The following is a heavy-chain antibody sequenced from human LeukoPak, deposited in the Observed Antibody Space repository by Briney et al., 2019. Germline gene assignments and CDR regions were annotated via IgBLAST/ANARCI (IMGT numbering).Heavy chain of an antibody. CDR1: GYTFTSYG. D-gene: IGHD2-2*01. CDR2: ISAYNGNT. J-gene: IGHJ6*02. Sequence: ASVKVSCKASGYTFTSYGISWVRQAPGQGLECMGWISAYNGNTNYAQKLQGRVTMTTDTSTSTAYMELRSLRSDDTAVYYCARDSLGYCSSTSCPQYYYYGMDVWGQGTTVTVSS. CDR3: ARDSLGYCSSTSCPQYYYYGMDV. V-gene: IGHV1-18*01.